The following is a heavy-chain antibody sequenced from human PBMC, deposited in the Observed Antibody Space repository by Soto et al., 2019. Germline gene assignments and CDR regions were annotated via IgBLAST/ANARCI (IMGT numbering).Heavy chain of an antibody. CDR1: GYTLTELS. J-gene: IGHJ5*02. CDR2: FDPEDGET. Sequence: ASVKVSCKVSGYTLTELSMHWVRQAPGKGLEWMGGFDPEDGETIYAQKFQGRVTMTEDTSTDTAYMELSSLRSEDTAVYYCAHLAYYDFWSGYHRSNWFDPWGQGTLVTVSS. CDR3: AHLAYYDFWSGYHRSNWFDP. V-gene: IGHV1-24*01. D-gene: IGHD3-3*01.